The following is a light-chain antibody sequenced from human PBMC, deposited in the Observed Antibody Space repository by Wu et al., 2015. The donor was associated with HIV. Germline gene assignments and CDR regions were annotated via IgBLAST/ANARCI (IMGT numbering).Light chain of an antibody. CDR1: QSITSNY. J-gene: IGKJ1*01. Sequence: EILLTQSPGTLSLSPGERATLSCRASQSITSNYLAWYQQKPGQAPRLLIYDASIRASGLPDRFSGSGSGTDFTLTINRLEPEDFAVYFCQQYGGSPWTFGQGTKVEIK. CDR3: QQYGGSPWT. CDR2: DAS. V-gene: IGKV3-20*01.